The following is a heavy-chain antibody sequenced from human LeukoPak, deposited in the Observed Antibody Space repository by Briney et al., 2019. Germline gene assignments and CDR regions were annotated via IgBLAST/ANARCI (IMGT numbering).Heavy chain of an antibody. CDR1: RGSISSSNW. Sequence: SETLSLTCAVSRGSISSSNWWSWVRQPPGKGLEWIGEIYHSGSTNYNPSLKSRATISVDKSKNQFSLKLSSVTAADTAVYYCARVSTYYYGSGSRSRAFDIWGQGTMVTVSS. CDR3: ARVSTYYYGSGSRSRAFDI. V-gene: IGHV4-4*02. D-gene: IGHD3-10*01. J-gene: IGHJ3*02. CDR2: IYHSGST.